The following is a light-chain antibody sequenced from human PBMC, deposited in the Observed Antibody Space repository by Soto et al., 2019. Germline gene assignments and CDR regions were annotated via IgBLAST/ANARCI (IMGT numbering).Light chain of an antibody. CDR2: AAS. CDR1: QGIGVY. Sequence: DIQMTQSPSSLSASLGDRVTITCRASQGIGVYLAWFQQKPGNAPKLLIYAASTFQSGVPSRFSGSGSGTDFTITVSSLQPEDVATYYCQKYNSPPRTFGGGTKVEIK. V-gene: IGKV1-27*01. CDR3: QKYNSPPRT. J-gene: IGKJ4*02.